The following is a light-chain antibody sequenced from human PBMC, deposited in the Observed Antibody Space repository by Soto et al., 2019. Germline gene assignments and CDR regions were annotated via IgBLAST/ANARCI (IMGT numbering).Light chain of an antibody. CDR1: QSVSSY. J-gene: IGKJ5*01. V-gene: IGKV3-11*01. Sequence: EIILTQFPASLSLSPGERATLSCRASQSVSSYLAWYQQKPGQAPRLLIYDASNRATGIPARFSGSGSGTDFTLTLSSLAPEDFPVYYCQQRTNWRPAFGQGTRLEIK. CDR3: QQRTNWRPA. CDR2: DAS.